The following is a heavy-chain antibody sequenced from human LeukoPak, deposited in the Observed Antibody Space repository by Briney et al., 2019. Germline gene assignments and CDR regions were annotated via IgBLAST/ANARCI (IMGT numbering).Heavy chain of an antibody. D-gene: IGHD6-19*01. CDR3: ARDLQWLGTGVDFDAFDI. Sequence: PGGSLGLSCAASGFTSSDYYMSWIRQAPGKGLEWVSYISSSGTTIYYADSVKGRFTISRDNAKNSLYLQMNSLRAEDTAVYYCARDLQWLGTGVDFDAFDIWGQGTMVTVSS. J-gene: IGHJ3*02. CDR2: ISSSGTTI. V-gene: IGHV3-11*04. CDR1: GFTSSDYY.